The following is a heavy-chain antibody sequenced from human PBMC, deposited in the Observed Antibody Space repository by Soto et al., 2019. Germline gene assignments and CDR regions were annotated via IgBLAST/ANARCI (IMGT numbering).Heavy chain of an antibody. V-gene: IGHV3-30*18. D-gene: IGHD5-18*01. CDR2: ISYDASDK. CDR1: AFTFSSYR. CDR3: VKERYGQLWLEDYGMDV. J-gene: IGHJ6*02. Sequence: VQLVESGGGLVQLGGSRRLSCAASAFTFSSYRIHWVRQAPGKGLDWVAVISYDASDKYYADSVKGRFTISRDNSKNTLYLQMNSLRAEDTAVYYCVKERYGQLWLEDYGMDVWGQGTTVTVSS.